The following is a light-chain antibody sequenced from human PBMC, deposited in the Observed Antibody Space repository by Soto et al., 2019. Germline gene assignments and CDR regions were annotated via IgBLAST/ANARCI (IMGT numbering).Light chain of an antibody. J-gene: IGLJ1*01. CDR3: ASYASKNSYV. V-gene: IGLV2-14*03. Sequence: QSVLTQPASVSGSPGQSITISCAGTSSDVGAYNYVSWYQHHPGKAPKLMIYDVNNRPSGDSNRFSGSKSGNTASLTVSGLQAEDEADYYCASYASKNSYVFGSGTKVTVL. CDR2: DVN. CDR1: SSDVGAYNY.